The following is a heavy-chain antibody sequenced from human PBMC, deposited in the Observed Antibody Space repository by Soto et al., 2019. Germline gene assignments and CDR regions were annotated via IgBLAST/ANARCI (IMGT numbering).Heavy chain of an antibody. Sequence: AASVKVSCKASGYTFTSYAMHWVRQAPGQRLEWMGWINAGNGNTKYSQKFQGRVTITRDTSASTAYMELSSLRSEDTAVYYCARWRSGWSSYYFDYWGQGSLVTVSS. J-gene: IGHJ4*02. CDR1: GYTFTSYA. D-gene: IGHD6-19*01. CDR2: INAGNGNT. V-gene: IGHV1-3*01. CDR3: ARWRSGWSSYYFDY.